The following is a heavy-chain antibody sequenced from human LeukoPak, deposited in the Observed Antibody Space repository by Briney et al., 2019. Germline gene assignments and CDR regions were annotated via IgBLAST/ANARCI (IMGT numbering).Heavy chain of an antibody. D-gene: IGHD3-16*02. Sequence: ASVKVSCKAFGYALTKYRISWVRQGPGQGLGWMGWISAYNGNTNYAQKLQGRVTMTTDTSTSTACMELRSLRSDDTAVYYCARDGRITFGGVIVPYYFDYWGQGTLVTVSS. V-gene: IGHV1-18*01. J-gene: IGHJ4*02. CDR3: ARDGRITFGGVIVPYYFDY. CDR1: GYALTKYR. CDR2: ISAYNGNT.